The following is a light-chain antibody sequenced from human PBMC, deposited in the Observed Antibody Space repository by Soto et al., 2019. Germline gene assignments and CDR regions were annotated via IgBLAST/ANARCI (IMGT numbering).Light chain of an antibody. CDR1: QSISTY. Sequence: DIQMTQSPSTLSASVGDRVTVTCRASQSISTYLNWYQQKPGKAPKLLIYGASSLQSGVPSRFSGSGSGTDFTLTINSLQPEDFATYYCQQSYIIPYTFGQGTKLEIK. J-gene: IGKJ2*01. CDR2: GAS. CDR3: QQSYIIPYT. V-gene: IGKV1-39*01.